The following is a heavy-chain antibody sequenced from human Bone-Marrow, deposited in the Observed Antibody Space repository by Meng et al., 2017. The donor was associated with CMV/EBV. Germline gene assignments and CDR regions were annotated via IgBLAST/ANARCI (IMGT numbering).Heavy chain of an antibody. V-gene: IGHV1-2*02. Sequence: ASVKVSCKASGYTFIGYYIHWVRQAPGQRLEWMGWINPNGGGTNYAQKFQGRVTMTRDKFISTAYMELSRLKSDDTAVYYCASSFVRSVHLNKPYRYYFDYWGQGTLVTVSS. J-gene: IGHJ4*02. CDR1: GYTFIGYY. D-gene: IGHD1-14*01. CDR3: ASSFVRSVHLNKPYRYYFDY. CDR2: INPNGGGT.